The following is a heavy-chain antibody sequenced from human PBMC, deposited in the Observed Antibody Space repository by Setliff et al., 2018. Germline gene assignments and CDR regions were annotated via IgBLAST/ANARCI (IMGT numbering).Heavy chain of an antibody. Sequence: PSETLSLTCTVSGGSISSSSYYWGWIRQPPGKGLEWIGSIYYSGSTYYNPSLKSRVTISVDTSKNQFSLKLSSVTAADTAVYYCARDRVTTLENYYYYYGMDVWSQGTTVTVSS. V-gene: IGHV4-39*07. D-gene: IGHD4-17*01. CDR3: ARDRVTTLENYYYYYGMDV. J-gene: IGHJ6*02. CDR2: IYYSGST. CDR1: GGSISSSSYY.